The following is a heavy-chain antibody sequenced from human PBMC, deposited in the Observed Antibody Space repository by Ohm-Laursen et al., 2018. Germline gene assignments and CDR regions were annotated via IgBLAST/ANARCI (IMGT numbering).Heavy chain of an antibody. J-gene: IGHJ4*02. CDR1: GGSISSYY. CDR3: ARGNLYFDY. Sequence: SETLSLTCTVSGGSISSYYWNWIRQSAGKGLEWIGRIYNSGSTNYNPSLQSRVTMSVDTSKNQFSLRLSSVTAADTAVYYCARGNLYFDYWGQGTLVSVSS. CDR2: IYNSGST. V-gene: IGHV4-4*07.